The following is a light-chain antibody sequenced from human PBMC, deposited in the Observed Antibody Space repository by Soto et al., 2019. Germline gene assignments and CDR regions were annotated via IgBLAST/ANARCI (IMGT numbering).Light chain of an antibody. Sequence: EIVLTQSPGTRSLSPGERTTLSCRASQSVSSSYLAWYQQKPGQAPRLLIYGASSGATGIPDRFSGSGSGTDFTLTIGRLEPEDFAVYYCQQYGSSPVTFGQGTKVDIK. CDR1: QSVSSSY. CDR3: QQYGSSPVT. CDR2: GAS. V-gene: IGKV3-20*01. J-gene: IGKJ1*01.